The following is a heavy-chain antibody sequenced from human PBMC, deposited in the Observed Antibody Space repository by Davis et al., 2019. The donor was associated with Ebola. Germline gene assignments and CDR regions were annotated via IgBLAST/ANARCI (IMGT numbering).Heavy chain of an antibody. J-gene: IGHJ4*02. Sequence: SVKVSCKASGGTFSSYAISWVRQAPGQGLEWMGGIIPIFGTANYAQKFQGRVTITADESTSTAYMELSSLRSEDTAVYYCAKVWIQLWLLDYWGQGTLVTVSS. CDR2: IIPIFGTA. V-gene: IGHV1-69*13. CDR1: GGTFSSYA. D-gene: IGHD5-18*01. CDR3: AKVWIQLWLLDY.